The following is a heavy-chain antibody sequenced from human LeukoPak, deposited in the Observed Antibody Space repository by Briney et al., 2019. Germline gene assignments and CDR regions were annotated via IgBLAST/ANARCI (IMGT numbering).Heavy chain of an antibody. V-gene: IGHV5-51*01. Sequence: GESLKISCKGSGYSFSTYWIGWVRQMLGKGLEWMGIIYPGDSDTRYSPSFQGQVTISADKSISTAYLQWSSLKASDTAMYYCARLSDCTNGVCYQFDYWGQGTLVTVSS. J-gene: IGHJ4*02. CDR1: GYSFSTYW. CDR3: ARLSDCTNGVCYQFDY. CDR2: IYPGDSDT. D-gene: IGHD2-8*01.